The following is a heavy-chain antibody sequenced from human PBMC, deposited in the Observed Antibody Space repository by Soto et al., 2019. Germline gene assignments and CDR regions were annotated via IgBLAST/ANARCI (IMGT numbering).Heavy chain of an antibody. V-gene: IGHV3-23*01. CDR3: AKGQGWSYYYDS. CDR1: GFTFSSYA. D-gene: IGHD2-15*01. Sequence: EVQLLESGGGLVQPGGSLRLSCAASGFTFSSYAISWVRLAPGKGLEWFSSIGGSGGTYYADSVKGRFTISRDNSKNMLYLHLNSLRAEDTAMYYCAKGQGWSYYYDSWGQGTLVIVSS. J-gene: IGHJ4*02. CDR2: IGGSGGT.